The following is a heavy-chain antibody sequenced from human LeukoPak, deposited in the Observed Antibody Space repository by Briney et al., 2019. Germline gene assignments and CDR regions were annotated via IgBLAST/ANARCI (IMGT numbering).Heavy chain of an antibody. V-gene: IGHV3-30*18. J-gene: IGHJ4*02. CDR2: ISYDGSNK. Sequence: PGGSLRLSCAASGFTFSSYGMHWVRQAPGKGLEWVAVISYDGSNKYYADSVRGRFTISRDNSKNTLYLQMNSLRAEDTAVYYCAKKGGSYCWGQGTLATVSS. D-gene: IGHD1-26*01. CDR1: GFTFSSYG. CDR3: AKKGGSYC.